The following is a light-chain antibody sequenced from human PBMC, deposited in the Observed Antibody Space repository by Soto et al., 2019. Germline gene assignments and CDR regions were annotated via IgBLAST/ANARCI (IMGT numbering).Light chain of an antibody. CDR3: QQYYSFPRT. Sequence: TQSPSSLSASVGDRVTITCRASQSISSYLNWYQQKPGKAPKLLIYAASSLQSGVPSRLSGSGSGTDFTLTISCLQSEDFATYYCQQYYSFPRTFGQGTKVDIK. J-gene: IGKJ1*01. V-gene: IGKV1-39*01. CDR1: QSISSY. CDR2: AAS.